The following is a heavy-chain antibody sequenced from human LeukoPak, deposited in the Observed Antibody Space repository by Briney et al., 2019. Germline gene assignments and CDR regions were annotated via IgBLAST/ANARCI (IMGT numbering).Heavy chain of an antibody. D-gene: IGHD2-15*01. CDR3: ARTFAAAHIDY. CDR2: IKSDGSST. CDR1: GFTFSGYW. J-gene: IGHJ4*02. Sequence: GGSLRLSCAASGFTFSGYWMHWVRQAPGKGLVWVSRIKSDGSSTTYADSVKGRYTISRDNAKNTLYLEMNSLRAEDTAVYYCARTFAAAHIDYWGQGTLVTVSS. V-gene: IGHV3-74*01.